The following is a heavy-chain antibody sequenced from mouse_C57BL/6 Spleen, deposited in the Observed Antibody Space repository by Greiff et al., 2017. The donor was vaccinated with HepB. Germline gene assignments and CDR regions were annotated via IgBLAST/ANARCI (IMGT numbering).Heavy chain of an antibody. Sequence: QVQLKQPGAELVKPGASVKMSCKASGYTFTSYWITWVKQRPGQGLEWIGDIYPGSGSTNYNEKFKSKATLTVDTSSSTAYMQLSSLTSEDSAVYYCARGPYYSNPYYSMDYWGQGTSVTVSS. CDR1: GYTFTSYW. V-gene: IGHV1-55*01. J-gene: IGHJ4*01. CDR3: ARGPYYSNPYYSMDY. D-gene: IGHD2-5*01. CDR2: IYPGSGST.